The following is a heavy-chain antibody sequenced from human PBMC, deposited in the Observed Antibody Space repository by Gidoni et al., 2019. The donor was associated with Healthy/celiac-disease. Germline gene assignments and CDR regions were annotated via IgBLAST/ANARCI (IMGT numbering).Heavy chain of an antibody. CDR3: ARGAFGRDIVVVVAEDPFDY. J-gene: IGHJ4*02. D-gene: IGHD2-15*01. V-gene: IGHV3-74*01. CDR2: INSDGSST. CDR1: GFTFSSYW. Sequence: EVQLVESGGGLVQPGGSLRLSCAASGFTFSSYWMHWFRQAPGKGLVWVSRINSDGSSTSYADYVKGRFTISRDNAKNTLYLQMNSLRAEDTAVYYCARGAFGRDIVVVVAEDPFDYWGQGTLVTVSS.